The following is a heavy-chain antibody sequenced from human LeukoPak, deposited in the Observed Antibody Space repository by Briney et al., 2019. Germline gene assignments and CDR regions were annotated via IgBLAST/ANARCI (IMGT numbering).Heavy chain of an antibody. Sequence: GGSLRLSCAASGFTFSSYAMSWVRQAPGKGLEWVSAISGSGGSTYYANSVKGRFTISRDNSKNTLYLQMNSLRAEDTAVYYCPKSPGRPYSFDYWGQGTLVTVSS. J-gene: IGHJ4*02. CDR1: GFTFSSYA. CDR2: ISGSGGST. CDR3: PKSPGRPYSFDY. V-gene: IGHV3-23*01.